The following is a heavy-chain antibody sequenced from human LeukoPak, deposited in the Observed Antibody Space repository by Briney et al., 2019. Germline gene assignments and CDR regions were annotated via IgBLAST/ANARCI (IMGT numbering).Heavy chain of an antibody. D-gene: IGHD4-17*01. V-gene: IGHV3-23*01. Sequence: PGGSLRLSCAASGFTFSSFAMTWVRQAPGKGLEWVSSITGSHGRTYTTDSVKGRFTISRDNSQNTLYLQMNSLRAEDTAVYYCTKDPNGDYIGAFDPWGQGTLDTVSS. CDR1: GFTFSSFA. CDR3: TKDPNGDYIGAFDP. CDR2: ITGSHGRT. J-gene: IGHJ5*02.